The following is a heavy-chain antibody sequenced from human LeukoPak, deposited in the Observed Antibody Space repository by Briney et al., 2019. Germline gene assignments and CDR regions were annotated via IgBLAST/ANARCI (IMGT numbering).Heavy chain of an antibody. CDR1: GGSFSGYY. CDR3: ARGPNIVVVVAASLGGPWFDP. Sequence: SETLSLTCAVYGGSFSGYYWSWIRQPPGKGLEWIGEINHSGSANYNPSLKSRVTISVDTSKNQFSLKLSSVTAADTAVYYCARGPNIVVVVAASLGGPWFDPWGQGTLITVSS. CDR2: INHSGSA. J-gene: IGHJ5*02. V-gene: IGHV4-34*01. D-gene: IGHD2-15*01.